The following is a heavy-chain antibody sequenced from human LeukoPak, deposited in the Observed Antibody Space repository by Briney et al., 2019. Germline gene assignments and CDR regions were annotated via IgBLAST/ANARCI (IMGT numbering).Heavy chain of an antibody. CDR3: SRENGAFSPFGY. CDR2: VLLEGVR. Sequence: PSGTLSLPCGVSGGSITTTNWWSWVRQFPGQGLQWIGEVLLEGVRNYNPPPTTRVPISLERAKNLLSLNLDAVTPADPAVFYVSRENGAFSPFGYWGRGILVTV. D-gene: IGHD2-8*01. V-gene: IGHV4-4*02. J-gene: IGHJ4*02. CDR1: GGSITTTNW.